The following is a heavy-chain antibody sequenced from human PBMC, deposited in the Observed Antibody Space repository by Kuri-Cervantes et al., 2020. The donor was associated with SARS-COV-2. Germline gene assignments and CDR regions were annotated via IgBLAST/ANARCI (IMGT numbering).Heavy chain of an antibody. CDR3: AKSSSTADGGFDP. J-gene: IGHJ5*02. D-gene: IGHD6-13*01. CDR1: GFTFSSYG. Sequence: GGSLRLSCAASGFTFSSYGMHWVRQAPGKGLEWVAVISYDGSNKYYADSVKGRFTISRDNSKNTLYLQMNSLRAEDTAVYYCAKSSSTADGGFDPWGQGTLVTVSS. V-gene: IGHV3-30*18. CDR2: ISYDGSNK.